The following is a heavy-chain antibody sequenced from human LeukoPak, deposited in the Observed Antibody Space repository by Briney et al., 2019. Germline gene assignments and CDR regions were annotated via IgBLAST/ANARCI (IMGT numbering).Heavy chain of an antibody. CDR3: ARARTGVDV. D-gene: IGHD1-14*01. CDR1: GGSISSYY. V-gene: IGHV4-59*01. CDR2: IYYSGST. Sequence: SETLSLTCTVSGGSISSYYWSWIRQPPGKGLEWIGNIYYSGSTNYNPSLKSRVTISVDTSKNQFSLKLSSVTAADTAVYYCARARTGVDVWGQGTTVTVSS. J-gene: IGHJ6*02.